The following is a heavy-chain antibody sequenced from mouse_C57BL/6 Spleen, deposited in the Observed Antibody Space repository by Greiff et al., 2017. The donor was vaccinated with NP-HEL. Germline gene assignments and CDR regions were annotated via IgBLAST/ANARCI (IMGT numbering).Heavy chain of an antibody. Sequence: EVQLQQSGPELVKPGASVKISCKASGYTFTDYYMNWVKQSHGKSLEWIGDINPNNGGTSYNQKFKGKATLTVDKSSSTAYMELRSLTSEDSAVYYCARRDGYYGRYYAMDYWGQGTSVTVSS. D-gene: IGHD2-3*01. CDR3: ARRDGYYGRYYAMDY. CDR1: GYTFTDYY. J-gene: IGHJ4*01. V-gene: IGHV1-26*01. CDR2: INPNNGGT.